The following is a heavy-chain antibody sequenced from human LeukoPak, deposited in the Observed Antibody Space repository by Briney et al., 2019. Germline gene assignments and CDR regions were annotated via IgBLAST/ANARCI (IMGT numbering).Heavy chain of an antibody. V-gene: IGHV4-39*07. CDR2: IYYSGST. CDR3: ARSVRSSSWYFDY. J-gene: IGHJ4*02. CDR1: GGSISSSSYY. Sequence: SETLSLTCTVSGGSISSSSYYWGWIRQPPGKGLEWIGSIYYSGSTYYNPSLKSRVTISVDTSKNQFSLKLSSVTAADTAVYYCARSVRSSSWYFDYWGQGTLVTVSS. D-gene: IGHD6-13*01.